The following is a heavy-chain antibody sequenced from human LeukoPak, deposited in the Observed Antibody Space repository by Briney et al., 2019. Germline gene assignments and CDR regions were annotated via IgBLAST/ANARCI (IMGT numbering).Heavy chain of an antibody. D-gene: IGHD3-9*01. J-gene: IGHJ4*02. Sequence: PSETLSLTCAVYGGSFSGYYWSWIRQPPGQGLEWIGEINHSGSTNYNPSLKSRVTISVDTSKNQFSLKLSSVTAADTAVYYCARDGYFDWLSPQKYFDYWGQGTLVTVSS. CDR1: GGSFSGYY. CDR2: INHSGST. V-gene: IGHV4-34*01. CDR3: ARDGYFDWLSPQKYFDY.